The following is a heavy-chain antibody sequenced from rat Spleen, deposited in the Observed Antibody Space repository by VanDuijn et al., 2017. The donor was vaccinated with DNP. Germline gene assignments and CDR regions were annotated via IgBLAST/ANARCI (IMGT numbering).Heavy chain of an antibody. Sequence: EVQLVESGGGLVQPGRSLKLSCAASGFTFSDYYMAWVRRAPTKGLEWVAYISYDGGSTYYGDSVKGRFTVSRDDTKSTLNLQMNSLTSEDTATYYCAKIAAGAMDAWGQGTSVTVSS. CDR1: GFTFSDYY. D-gene: IGHD1-2*01. CDR2: ISYDGGST. V-gene: IGHV5-22*01. CDR3: AKIAAGAMDA. J-gene: IGHJ4*01.